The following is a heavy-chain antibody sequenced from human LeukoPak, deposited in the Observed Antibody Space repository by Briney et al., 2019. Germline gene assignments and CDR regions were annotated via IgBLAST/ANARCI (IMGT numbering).Heavy chain of an antibody. D-gene: IGHD6-6*01. J-gene: IGHJ6*02. V-gene: IGHV4-59*01. CDR2: IYNSGST. CDR1: GGSISSYH. Sequence: SETLSLTCTVSGGSISSYHWSWIRQPPGKGLEYIGYIYNSGSTNYKPSLKSRVTISIDTSKNQLSLKLSSVTTADTAVYYCARRGAARPGGSYSMDVWGQGTTVTVSS. CDR3: ARRGAARPGGSYSMDV.